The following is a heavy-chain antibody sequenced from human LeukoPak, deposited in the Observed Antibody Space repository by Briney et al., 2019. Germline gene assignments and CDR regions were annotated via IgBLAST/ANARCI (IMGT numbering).Heavy chain of an antibody. CDR2: IWYDGSNK. CDR1: GFTFSSYG. J-gene: IGHJ4*02. D-gene: IGHD4-17*01. CDR3: AKASYGDYDY. V-gene: IGHV3-30*02. Sequence: GGSLRLSCAASGFTFSSYGMHWVRQAPGKGLEWVAFIWYDGSNKYYADSVKGRFTISRDNSKNTLYLQMNSLRAEDTAVYYCAKASYGDYDYWGQGTLVTVSS.